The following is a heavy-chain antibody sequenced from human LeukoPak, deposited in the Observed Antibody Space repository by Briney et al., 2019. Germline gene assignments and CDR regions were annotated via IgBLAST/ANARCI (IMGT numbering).Heavy chain of an antibody. CDR2: ISGSCGSI. D-gene: IGHD3-10*01. Sequence: GSLRLSCAASGFTLSSYAMSWVRHAPAPGVEPVSAISGSCGSIYYADSVKGLFTISRDNSKNTLYLQMNSLRAEDTAVYYCAKDQAYYYGSGSYFFFDPWGQGTLVTVSS. V-gene: IGHV3-23*01. J-gene: IGHJ5*02. CDR1: GFTLSSYA. CDR3: AKDQAYYYGSGSYFFFDP.